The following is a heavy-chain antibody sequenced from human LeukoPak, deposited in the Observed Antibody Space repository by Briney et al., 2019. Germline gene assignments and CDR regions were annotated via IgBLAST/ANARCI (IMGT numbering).Heavy chain of an antibody. CDR2: IYHSGST. V-gene: IGHV4-30-2*01. Sequence: SQTLSLTCTVSDDSISSGGYYWSWIRQPPGKGLEWIGYIYHSGSTYYNPSLKSRVTISVDRSKNQFSLKLSSVTAADTAVYYCARGLMTTVTNFDYWGQGTLVTVSS. J-gene: IGHJ4*02. CDR3: ARGLMTTVTNFDY. CDR1: DDSISSGGYY. D-gene: IGHD4-17*01.